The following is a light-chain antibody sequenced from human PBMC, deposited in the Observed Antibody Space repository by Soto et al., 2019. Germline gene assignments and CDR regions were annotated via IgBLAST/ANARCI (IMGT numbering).Light chain of an antibody. CDR1: PSVTIN. J-gene: IGKJ4*01. Sequence: EIVMTQSPVPLSASPGERVTLSCRASPSVTINLAWYQQRPGQAPRVLIYGASNRASGIPDRFSGSGAGKDCTLTSSSREPEDVALYYCQQYKDWPPLTFGGGTRVESK. V-gene: IGKV3D-15*01. CDR2: GAS. CDR3: QQYKDWPPLT.